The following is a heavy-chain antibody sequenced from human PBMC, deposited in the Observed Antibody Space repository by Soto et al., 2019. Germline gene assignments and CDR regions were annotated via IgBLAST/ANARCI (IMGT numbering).Heavy chain of an antibody. CDR3: ARDRGPGGIAGGGFDM. V-gene: IGHV3-11*06. D-gene: IGHD3-10*01. CDR1: GCTFSDYY. J-gene: IGHJ3*02. CDR2: ISGSWAYK. Sequence: QVQLVESWGGLVKPGGALRLSCASSGCTFSDYYISWIRQATVKGLEWLADISGSWAYKKFADSMQGRITVTGDNAQNSVSRQMKSLTVEDTAVGYGARDRGPGGIAGGGFDMLGHGQVVTVSS.